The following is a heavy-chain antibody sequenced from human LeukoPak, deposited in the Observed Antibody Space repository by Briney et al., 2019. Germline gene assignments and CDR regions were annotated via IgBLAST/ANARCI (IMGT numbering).Heavy chain of an antibody. CDR2: IYYSGST. CDR1: GDSIISSYY. D-gene: IGHD1-26*01. CDR3: AGRYSGSYHVDY. Sequence: SETLSLTCTVSGDSIISSYYWGWIRQPPGKGLEWIGSIYYSGSTYYNPSLKSRVTISVDTSKNQLSLKLSCLTAADMAVYYCAGRYSGSYHVDYWGQGTLVTVSS. J-gene: IGHJ4*02. V-gene: IGHV4-39*01.